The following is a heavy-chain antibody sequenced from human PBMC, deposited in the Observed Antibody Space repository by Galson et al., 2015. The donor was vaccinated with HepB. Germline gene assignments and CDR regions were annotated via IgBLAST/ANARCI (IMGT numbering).Heavy chain of an antibody. Sequence: QSGAEVKKPGESLKISCQGSGYSFTSYWIGWVRQMPGKGLEYVGIINPGDSDTRYSPSFQGQVTISADKSIDTAYLQWSSLKASDTAMYFCARHGRPIERDGYSRYFDYWGQGALVTVSS. CDR1: GYSFTSYW. CDR2: INPGDSDT. J-gene: IGHJ4*02. CDR3: ARHGRPIERDGYSRYFDY. D-gene: IGHD5-24*01. V-gene: IGHV5-51*01.